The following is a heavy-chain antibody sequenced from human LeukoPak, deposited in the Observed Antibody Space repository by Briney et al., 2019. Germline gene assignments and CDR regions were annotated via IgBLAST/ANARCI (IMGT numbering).Heavy chain of an antibody. J-gene: IGHJ4*02. V-gene: IGHV3-30*18. D-gene: IGHD2-21*02. CDR2: ISDEEKNQ. CDR1: GFTFISYG. Sequence: GRSLRLSSALPGFTFISYGMQRVRHAPCKPQNGIAFISDEEKNQYYADSVKGRFTTSRDNSETTLYLQLNSLRAEDTAVYYCAKVPYTKTYCGGDCYFDYWAQGPLVTVSS. CDR3: AKVPYTKTYCGGDCYFDY.